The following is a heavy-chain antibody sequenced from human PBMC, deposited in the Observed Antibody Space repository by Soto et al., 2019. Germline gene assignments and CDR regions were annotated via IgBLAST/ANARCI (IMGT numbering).Heavy chain of an antibody. CDR3: ARGRYCSSTSCYSPGPQFDY. Sequence: GGSLRLSCGASGFTFSSYGMHWVRQAPGKGLEWVAVIWYDGSNKYYADSVKGRFTISRDNSKNTLYLQMNSLRAEDTAVYYCARGRYCSSTSCYSPGPQFDYWGQGTLVTVSS. J-gene: IGHJ4*02. CDR1: GFTFSSYG. D-gene: IGHD2-2*02. V-gene: IGHV3-33*01. CDR2: IWYDGSNK.